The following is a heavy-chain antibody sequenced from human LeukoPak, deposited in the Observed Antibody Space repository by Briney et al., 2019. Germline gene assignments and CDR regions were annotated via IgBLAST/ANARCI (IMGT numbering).Heavy chain of an antibody. CDR1: GGSISSSSYY. Sequence: SETLSLTCTVSGGSISSSSYYWGWIRQPPGKGLEWIGSIYYSGSTYYNPSLKSRVTISVDTSKNQFSLKLSSVTAADTAVYYCARDASGEMATISWGVYYWGQGTLVTVSS. D-gene: IGHD5-24*01. J-gene: IGHJ4*02. CDR3: ARDASGEMATISWGVYY. CDR2: IYYSGST. V-gene: IGHV4-39*07.